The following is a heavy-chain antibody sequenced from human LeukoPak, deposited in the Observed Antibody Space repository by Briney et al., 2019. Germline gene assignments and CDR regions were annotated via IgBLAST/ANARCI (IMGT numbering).Heavy chain of an antibody. CDR2: ISYDGSNK. CDR3: AKDEYSSSWSPTFDY. Sequence: GGSLRLSCAASGFTFSSYGMHWVRQAPGKGLEWVAVISYDGSNKYYADSVKGRFTISRDNSKNTLYLQMNSLRAEDTAVYYCAKDEYSSSWSPTFDYWGQGTLVTVSS. V-gene: IGHV3-30*18. CDR1: GFTFSSYG. D-gene: IGHD6-13*01. J-gene: IGHJ4*02.